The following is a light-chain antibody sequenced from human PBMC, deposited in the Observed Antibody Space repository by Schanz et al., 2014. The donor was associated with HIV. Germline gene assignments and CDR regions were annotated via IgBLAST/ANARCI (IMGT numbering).Light chain of an antibody. J-gene: IGLJ3*02. Sequence: QSVLTQPPSVSGAPGQTVTISCTGSSSNLGAGYAVHWYQFLPGTAPKLLIYTDSIRPSGVPDRFSGSRSGTSASLAITGLQSEDEADYYCAAWDDSLNGPVFGGGTKLTVL. CDR2: TDS. CDR3: AAWDDSLNGPV. V-gene: IGLV1-40*01. CDR1: SSNLGAGYA.